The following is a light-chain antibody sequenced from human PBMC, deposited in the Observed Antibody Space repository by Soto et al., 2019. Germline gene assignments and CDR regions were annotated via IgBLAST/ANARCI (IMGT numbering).Light chain of an antibody. V-gene: IGKV3-15*01. CDR3: QQYNSWPPMT. CDR2: GAS. CDR1: QSVSSN. Sequence: EMVITQAPATLSVSPSERATLSCRASQSVSSNLAWYQQKPGQAPRLLIYGASTRATGIPARFSGSGSGTEFTLTISSLQSEDFAVYYCQQYNSWPPMTFGQGTKVDIK. J-gene: IGKJ1*01.